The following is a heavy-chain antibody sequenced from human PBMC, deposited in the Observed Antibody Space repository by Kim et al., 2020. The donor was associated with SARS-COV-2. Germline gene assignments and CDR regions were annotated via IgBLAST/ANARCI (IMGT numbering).Heavy chain of an antibody. Sequence: SETLSLTCTVSGGSISSYYWSWIRQPPGKGLEWIGYIYYSGSTNYNPSLKSRVSISVDTSKNQFSLKLSSVTAADTAVYYCARGVVVVAANRPTLYGMDVWGQGTTVTISS. V-gene: IGHV4-59*13. D-gene: IGHD2-15*01. CDR1: GGSISSYY. CDR3: ARGVVVVAANRPTLYGMDV. CDR2: IYYSGST. J-gene: IGHJ6*02.